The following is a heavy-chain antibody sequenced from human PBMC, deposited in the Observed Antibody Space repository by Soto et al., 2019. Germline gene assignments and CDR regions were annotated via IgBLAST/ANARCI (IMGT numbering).Heavy chain of an antibody. D-gene: IGHD2-2*01. J-gene: IGHJ6*02. CDR3: ARHYCSSTSCSPVYYYYYGMDV. CDR2: IYPGDSDT. V-gene: IGHV5-51*01. CDR1: GYSFTSYW. Sequence: PGESLKITCKGSGYSFTSYWIGWVRQMPGKCLEWMGIIYPGDSDTRYSPSFQGQVTISADKSISTAYLQWSSLKASDTAMYYCARHYCSSTSCSPVYYYYYGMDVWGQGSTVTVSS.